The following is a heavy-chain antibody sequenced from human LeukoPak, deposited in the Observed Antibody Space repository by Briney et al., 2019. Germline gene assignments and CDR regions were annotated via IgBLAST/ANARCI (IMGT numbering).Heavy chain of an antibody. CDR3: ARTRRSSGPFDY. D-gene: IGHD6-19*01. J-gene: IGHJ4*02. V-gene: IGHV1-18*01. CDR1: GYTYISYR. CDR2: ISAYNGNT. Sequence: ASVKVSCKASGYTYISYRINWLRQAPGQGLEWMGWISAYNGNTNYAQKLQSRVTMTTDTSTSTAYMELRSLRADDTAAYYCARTRRSSGPFDYWAQGTLVTVFS.